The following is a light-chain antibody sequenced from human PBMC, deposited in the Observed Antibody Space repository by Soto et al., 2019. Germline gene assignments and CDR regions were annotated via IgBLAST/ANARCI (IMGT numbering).Light chain of an antibody. CDR1: SSNIGTNP. J-gene: IGLJ3*02. CDR3: AAWDDSLNGRV. V-gene: IGLV1-44*01. CDR2: SNN. Sequence: QSVLTQAPSASETPGQRVTISCSGSSSNIGTNPVNWYQQFPGTAPKLLIYSNNQRPSGVPDRFSGSKSGTSASLAISGLQSEDEADYYCAAWDDSLNGRVFGGGTKVTVL.